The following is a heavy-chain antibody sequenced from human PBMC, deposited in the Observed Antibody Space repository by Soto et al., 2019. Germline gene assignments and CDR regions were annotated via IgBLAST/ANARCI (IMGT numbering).Heavy chain of an antibody. D-gene: IGHD5-12*01. V-gene: IGHV1-24*01. CDR1: GYIITDLS. Sequence: AASVKVSCKVSGYIITDLSMHWVRQAPGKGLEWMGGLDFENGETIYAQKFQGRVTMTEDTSTDTGYMELNSLRSEDTAVYYCATGNTVYDSYGMDVWGQGTTVTVSS. CDR3: ATGNTVYDSYGMDV. J-gene: IGHJ6*02. CDR2: LDFENGET.